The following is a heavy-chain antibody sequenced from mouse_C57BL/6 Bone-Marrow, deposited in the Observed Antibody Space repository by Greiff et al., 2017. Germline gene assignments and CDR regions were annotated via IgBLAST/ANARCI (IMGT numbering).Heavy chain of an antibody. CDR2: ISSGSSTI. V-gene: IGHV5-17*01. J-gene: IGHJ2*01. D-gene: IGHD4-1*01. Sequence: DVMLVESGGGLVKPGGSLKLSCAASGFNFSDYGMHWVRQAPEKGLEWVAYISSGSSTIYYADTVKGRFTISGDNAKNTLCRQRTSLRSEDTAMYYWAREELGTLVDYWGQGTTLTVSS. CDR1: GFNFSDYG. CDR3: AREELGTLVDY.